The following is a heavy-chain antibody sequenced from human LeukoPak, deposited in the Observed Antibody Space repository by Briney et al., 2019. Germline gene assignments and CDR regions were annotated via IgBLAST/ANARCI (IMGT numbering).Heavy chain of an antibody. CDR2: IYYSGST. CDR3: ARVIQLWGKDAFDI. Sequence: PSETLSLTCTVSGGSISSHYWSWIRQPPGKGLEWIGYIYYSGSTNYNPSLKSRVTISVDTSKNQFSLKLSSVTAADTAVYYCARVIQLWGKDAFDIWGQGTMVTVSS. CDR1: GGSISSHY. V-gene: IGHV4-59*11. D-gene: IGHD5-18*01. J-gene: IGHJ3*02.